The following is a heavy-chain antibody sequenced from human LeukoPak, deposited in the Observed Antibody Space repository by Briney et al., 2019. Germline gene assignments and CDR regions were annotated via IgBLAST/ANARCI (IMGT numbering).Heavy chain of an antibody. J-gene: IGHJ4*02. D-gene: IGHD5-18*01. V-gene: IGHV5-51*01. Sequence: GESLKISCKGSGYSFSTYWIGWVRQMPGKGLEWIGIISPGGSDTRYSPSFQGQVTISADKSICTAYLQWSSLKASDTAMYYCARRGDSYGRFDYWGQGILVTVSS. CDR3: ARRGDSYGRFDY. CDR1: GYSFSTYW. CDR2: ISPGGSDT.